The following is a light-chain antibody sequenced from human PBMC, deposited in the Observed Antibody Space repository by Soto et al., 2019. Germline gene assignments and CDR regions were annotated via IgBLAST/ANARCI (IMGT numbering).Light chain of an antibody. CDR3: QHYNSYSEA. J-gene: IGKJ1*01. CDR2: ASS. CDR1: QTTNNY. Sequence: DIHMTQSPSSLSASFVYTVTITWXASQTTNNYLNWYQLKPGKAPKLLIYASSTLQTGVPSRFAGSGSGTEFTLTISSLQPDDFATYYCQHYNSYSEAFGQGTKVDI. V-gene: IGKV1-16*01.